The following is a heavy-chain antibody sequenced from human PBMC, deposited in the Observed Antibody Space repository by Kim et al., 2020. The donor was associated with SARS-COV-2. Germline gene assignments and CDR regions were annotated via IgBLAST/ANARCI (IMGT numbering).Heavy chain of an antibody. D-gene: IGHD3-16*02. CDR2: ISGSGDAT. J-gene: IGHJ4*02. Sequence: GGSLRLSCAASGFTFSSHAMAWVRQAPGTGLEWVSGISGSGDATYYADSVKGRFTISRDNSENTFYLQMNSLRAEDTALYYCTRCPLITLGGIVALFDNWGQGILVTVSS. CDR1: GFTFSSHA. CDR3: TRCPLITLGGIVALFDN. V-gene: IGHV3-23*01.